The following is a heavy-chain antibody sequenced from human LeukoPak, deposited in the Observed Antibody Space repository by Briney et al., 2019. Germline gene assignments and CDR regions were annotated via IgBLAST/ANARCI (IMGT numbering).Heavy chain of an antibody. CDR2: IIPMATA. CDR3: AKGATIGKEALDI. V-gene: IGHV1-69*04. J-gene: IGHJ3*02. D-gene: IGHD5-24*01. CDR1: GGIFSNHA. Sequence: ASVKVSCKASGGIFSNHAVTWVRQAPGQGLEWMGRIIPMATAKYAPKFQGRVTFTADTSTNTAYMELSSLTSEDTALYYCAKGATIGKEALDIWGQGTLVTVSS.